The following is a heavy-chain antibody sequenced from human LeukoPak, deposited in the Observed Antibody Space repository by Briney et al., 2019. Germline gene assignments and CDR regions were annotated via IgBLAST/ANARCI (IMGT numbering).Heavy chain of an antibody. Sequence: PGESLRLSCAASGFTFSSYEMNWVRQAPADGLGWDSYISRYGSTISYADAVKDRFTISSDNSKHTLYLQMSSLRAKDTAVYYCANLGMVYKILTGYRGPQTNDYWGQGTLVTVSS. CDR3: ANLGMVYKILTGYRGPQTNDY. D-gene: IGHD3-9*01. CDR1: GFTFSSYE. V-gene: IGHV3-48*03. CDR2: ISRYGSTI. J-gene: IGHJ4*02.